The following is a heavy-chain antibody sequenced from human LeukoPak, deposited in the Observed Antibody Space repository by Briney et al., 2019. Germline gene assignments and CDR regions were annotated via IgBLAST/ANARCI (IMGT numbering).Heavy chain of an antibody. D-gene: IGHD5-18*01. CDR3: ARGYSYGYIRY. CDR2: IYDGGST. J-gene: IGHJ4*02. V-gene: IGHV3-66*01. Sequence: PGGSLRLSCAASGLTVSSNYMNWVRQAPGKGLEWVSVIYDGGSTDYADSVKGRFTISRDNSKNMLYLQMNSLRAEDTAVYYCARGYSYGYIRYWGQGTLVTVSS. CDR1: GLTVSSNY.